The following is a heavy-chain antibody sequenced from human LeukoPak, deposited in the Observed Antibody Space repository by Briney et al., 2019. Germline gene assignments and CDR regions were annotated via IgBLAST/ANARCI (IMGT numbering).Heavy chain of an antibody. D-gene: IGHD3-3*01. CDR1: GYSFTSYW. V-gene: IGHV1-69*01. Sequence: KISCKGSGYSFTSYWIGWVRQAPGQGLEWMGGIIPIFGTANYAQKFQGRVTITADESTSTAYMELSSLRSEDTAVYYCARGTDYDFWSGYSHYFDYWGQGTLVTVSS. CDR3: ARGTDYDFWSGYSHYFDY. CDR2: IIPIFGTA. J-gene: IGHJ4*02.